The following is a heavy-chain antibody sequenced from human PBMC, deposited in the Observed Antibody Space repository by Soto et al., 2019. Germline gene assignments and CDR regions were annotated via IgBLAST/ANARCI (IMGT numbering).Heavy chain of an antibody. J-gene: IGHJ6*02. CDR3: ARVDGHGYYYLGIDYMYYYNYDGMDV. V-gene: IGHV3-7*01. D-gene: IGHD3-22*01. CDR1: GFTFSSYW. Sequence: LRLSCAASGFTFSSYWMSWVRQAPGKGREWVANIKQDGSEKYYVDSVKGRFTISRDNAKNSLYLQMNSLRAEDTAVYYCARVDGHGYYYLGIDYMYYYNYDGMDVWCQGPRYTV. CDR2: IKQDGSEK.